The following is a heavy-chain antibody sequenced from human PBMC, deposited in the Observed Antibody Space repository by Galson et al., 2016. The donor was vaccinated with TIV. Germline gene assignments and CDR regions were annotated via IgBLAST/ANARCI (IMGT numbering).Heavy chain of an antibody. CDR2: IGGIGVNT. V-gene: IGHV3-23*01. CDR1: GFAFSGYA. CDR3: AKFRTWDILGHFDY. J-gene: IGHJ4*02. Sequence: RLSCAASGFAFSGYAMSWVRQAPGKGLEWVSSIGGIGVNTYYADSVKGRFTISRDNSKNTLYLQMNGLRVEDTAVYYCAKFRTWDILGHFDYWGQGILVTVSS. D-gene: IGHD2-15*01.